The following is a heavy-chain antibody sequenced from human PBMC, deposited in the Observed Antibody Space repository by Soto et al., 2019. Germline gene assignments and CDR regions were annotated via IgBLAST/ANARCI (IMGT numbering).Heavy chain of an antibody. CDR1: GFNFNLFW. CDR2: INGDGSTT. CDR3: VRDSPTNLEDADTVASWFDP. J-gene: IGHJ5*02. D-gene: IGHD2-15*01. Sequence: EVLLLESGGGLVQPGGSLRLSCAASGFNFNLFWMHWVRQAPGKGLVWVSRINGDGSTTDYADAVKGRFTISRDNAKNTLFLQMDSLRVEDTAVYYCVRDSPTNLEDADTVASWFDPWVQGTLVTVSS. V-gene: IGHV3-74*01.